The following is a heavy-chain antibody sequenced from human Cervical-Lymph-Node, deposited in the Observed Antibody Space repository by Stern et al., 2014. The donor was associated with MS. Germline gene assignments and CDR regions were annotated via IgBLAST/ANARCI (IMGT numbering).Heavy chain of an antibody. V-gene: IGHV1-69*01. D-gene: IGHD3-10*01. CDR1: GCTFSSYA. CDR3: ASSVGELTPEAV. J-gene: IGHJ6*02. Sequence: VQLVESGAEVKKPGSSVRVSCKASGCTFSSYAISWVRQAPGPWLEWMGGIIPIFGTANYAQKFQGRVTITADDSTSTAYMEVSSLRSEDTAVYYCASSVGELTPEAVWGQGTTVTVFS. CDR2: IIPIFGTA.